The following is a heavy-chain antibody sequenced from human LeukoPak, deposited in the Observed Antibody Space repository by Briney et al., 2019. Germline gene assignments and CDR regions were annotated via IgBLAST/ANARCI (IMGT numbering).Heavy chain of an antibody. J-gene: IGHJ4*02. CDR2: TSSDGSKK. V-gene: IGHV3-30-3*01. CDR1: GFTFSTYP. CDR3: ARDPSYYGSGSYYLDY. Sequence: GGSLRLSCAASGFTFSTYPIHWVCQAPGKGLEWVAVTSSDGSKKYYADSVAGRFTISRDTSMNTLYLQMNSLRTEDTAVYYCARDPSYYGSGSYYLDYWGQGTLVSVSS. D-gene: IGHD3-10*01.